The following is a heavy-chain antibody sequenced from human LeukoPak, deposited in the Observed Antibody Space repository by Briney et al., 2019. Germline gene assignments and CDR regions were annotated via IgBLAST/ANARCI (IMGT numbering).Heavy chain of an antibody. Sequence: SETLSLTCAVSGGSISSGGYSWSWIRQPPGKGLEWIGYIYHSGSTYYNPSLKSRVTISVDRSKNQFSLKLSSVTAADTAVYYCARDSYYYDSSGYRNWCLDLWGRGTLVTVSS. CDR3: ARDSYYYDSSGYRNWCLDL. J-gene: IGHJ2*01. D-gene: IGHD3-22*01. CDR1: GGSISSGGYS. V-gene: IGHV4-30-2*01. CDR2: IYHSGST.